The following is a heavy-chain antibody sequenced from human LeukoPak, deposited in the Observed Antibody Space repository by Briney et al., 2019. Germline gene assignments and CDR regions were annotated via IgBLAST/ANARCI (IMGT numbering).Heavy chain of an antibody. CDR3: ARGDSSGYSGSDFDY. CDR2: IIPIFGTA. D-gene: IGHD3-22*01. V-gene: IGHV1-69*01. CDR1: GGTFSSYA. Sequence: SVKVSCKASGGTFSSYAISWVRQAPGQGLGWMGGIIPIFGTANYAQKFQGRVTITADESTSTAYMELSSLRSEDTAVYYCARGDSSGYSGSDFDYWGQGTLVTVSS. J-gene: IGHJ4*02.